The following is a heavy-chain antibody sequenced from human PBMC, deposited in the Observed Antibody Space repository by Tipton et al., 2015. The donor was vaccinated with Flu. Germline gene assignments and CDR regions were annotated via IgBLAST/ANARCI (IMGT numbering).Heavy chain of an antibody. J-gene: IGHJ4*02. CDR3: ARGGRDTAMVPRGCFDY. CDR1: GGSISSGGYY. Sequence: TLSLTCTVSGGSISSGGYYWSWIRQHPGKGLEWIGYIYYSGSTYYNPSLKSRVTISVDTSKNQFSLKLSSVTAADTAVYYCARGGRDTAMVPRGCFDYWGQGTLVPVSS. D-gene: IGHD5-18*01. CDR2: IYYSGST. V-gene: IGHV4-31*03.